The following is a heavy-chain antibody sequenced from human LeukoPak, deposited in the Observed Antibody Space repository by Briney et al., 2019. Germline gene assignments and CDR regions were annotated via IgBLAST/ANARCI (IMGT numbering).Heavy chain of an antibody. J-gene: IGHJ5*02. CDR1: GGTHNSYA. V-gene: IGHV1-3*01. CDR3: ARDPPGDCSGGSCYSRGWFDP. D-gene: IGHD2-15*01. Sequence: ASVKVSCKASGGTHNSYAINWVRQAPGQRLEWMGWINVGNGNTKYSQKFQGRVTITRDTSASTAYMELSSLRSEDTAVYYCARDPPGDCSGGSCYSRGWFDPWGQGTLVTVSS. CDR2: INVGNGNT.